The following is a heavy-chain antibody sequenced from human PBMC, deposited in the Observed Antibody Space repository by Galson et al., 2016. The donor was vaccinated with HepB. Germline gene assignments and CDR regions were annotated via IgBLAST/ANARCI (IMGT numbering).Heavy chain of an antibody. D-gene: IGHD3-22*01. CDR3: ARSHGYSGRNAFDI. J-gene: IGHJ3*02. CDR1: GFTFSNYA. Sequence: SLRLSCAASGFTFSNYALHWVRQVPGKGLEWVAVVSYEGSNKYYAESVRGRFIISRDSSKNTLYLQMNSLRPEDTAMYYCARSHGYSGRNAFDIWGQGTMVTVSS. CDR2: VSYEGSNK. V-gene: IGHV3-30*04.